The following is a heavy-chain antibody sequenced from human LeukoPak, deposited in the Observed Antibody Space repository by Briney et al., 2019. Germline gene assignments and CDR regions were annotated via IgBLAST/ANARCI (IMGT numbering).Heavy chain of an antibody. CDR1: GFTVSSNY. CDR2: IYSGGST. D-gene: IGHD6-13*01. Sequence: GGSLRLSCAASGFTVSSNYMGWVRQAPGKGLEWVSVIYSGGSTYYADSVKGRFTISRDNSKNTLYLQMNSLRAEDTAVYYCARVGYSSSCYLHYWRQGTLVTVSS. J-gene: IGHJ4*02. CDR3: ARVGYSSSCYLHY. V-gene: IGHV3-66*02.